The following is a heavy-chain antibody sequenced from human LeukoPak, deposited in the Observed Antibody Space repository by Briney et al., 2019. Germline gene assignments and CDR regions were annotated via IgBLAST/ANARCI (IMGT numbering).Heavy chain of an antibody. Sequence: SQTLSLTCTVSGGSISSSGFYWNWIRQHPEKGLEWIGYISYSGITHYNPSLKRRITMSRYTSKNQFSLKLNSVTAADTAFYHCARAARDIKAWYFDLWGRGTPVTVSS. CDR1: GGSISSSGFY. V-gene: IGHV4-31*03. D-gene: IGHD5-24*01. CDR3: ARAARDIKAWYFDL. CDR2: ISYSGIT. J-gene: IGHJ2*01.